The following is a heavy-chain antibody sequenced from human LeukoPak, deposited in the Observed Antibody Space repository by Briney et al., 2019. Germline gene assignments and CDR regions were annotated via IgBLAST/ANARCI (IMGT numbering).Heavy chain of an antibody. Sequence: SETLSLTCTVSGGSISSYYWSWIRQPPGKGLEWIGYIYYSGSTNYNPSLKSRVTISVDTSKNQFSLKLSSVTAADTAVYYCARLGNYDILTGPEFDPWGQGTLVTVSS. V-gene: IGHV4-59*08. CDR2: IYYSGST. CDR3: ARLGNYDILTGPEFDP. D-gene: IGHD3-9*01. CDR1: GGSISSYY. J-gene: IGHJ5*02.